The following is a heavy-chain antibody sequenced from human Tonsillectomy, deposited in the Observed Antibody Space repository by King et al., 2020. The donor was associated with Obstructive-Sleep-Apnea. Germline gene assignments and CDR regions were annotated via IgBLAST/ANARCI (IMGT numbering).Heavy chain of an antibody. V-gene: IGHV4-59*08. D-gene: IGHD3-16*02. CDR3: ARHWNDYIWGGDRGSFDY. J-gene: IGHJ4*02. CDR2: IYYSGST. CDR1: GGSISSYY. Sequence: QLQESGPGLVKPSETLSLTCTVSGGSISSYYWSWIRQPPGKGLEWIGYIYYSGSTNYNPSLKSRVTISVETSKNQFSLKLGSVTAADTAVYYCARHWNDYIWGGDRGSFDYWGQGTLVTVSS.